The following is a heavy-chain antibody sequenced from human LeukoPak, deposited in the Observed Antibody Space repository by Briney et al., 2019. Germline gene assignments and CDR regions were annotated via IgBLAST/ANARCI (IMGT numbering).Heavy chain of an antibody. J-gene: IGHJ4*02. Sequence: GASVKVSCKASGYTFTSYGISWVRQAPGLGLEWMGWISAYNGNTNYAQKMQGRVTMTTDTSTTTAYMDLRSLRYDDTAVYYCARGLYYYDSSGPASPDYWGQGTLVTVSS. CDR3: ARGLYYYDSSGPASPDY. CDR2: ISAYNGNT. V-gene: IGHV1-18*01. D-gene: IGHD3-22*01. CDR1: GYTFTSYG.